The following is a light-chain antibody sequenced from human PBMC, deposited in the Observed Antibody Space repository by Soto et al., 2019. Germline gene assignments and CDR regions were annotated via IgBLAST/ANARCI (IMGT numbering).Light chain of an antibody. Sequence: DIQMTQSPSTLSASVGETVTITCRASESISNWLAWYQQKPGKAPKVLIYKASNLKSGVPSRFSGSGSGTEFTLTITSLQPDDFATYYCQQYNRYSWTFGQGTKVEIK. V-gene: IGKV1-5*03. CDR3: QQYNRYSWT. CDR1: ESISNW. J-gene: IGKJ1*01. CDR2: KAS.